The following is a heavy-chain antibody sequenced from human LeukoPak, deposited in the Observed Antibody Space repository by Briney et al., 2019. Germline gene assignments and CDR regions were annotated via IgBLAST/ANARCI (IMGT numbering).Heavy chain of an antibody. CDR2: INPSGGST. CDR3: ARDPSGWQHY. Sequence: ASVKVSCKASGYTFTSYYMHWVRQAPGQGLEWMGIINPSGGSTSYAQKFQGRVTMTRDTSISTAYMELSRLRSDDTAVYYCARDPSGWQHYWGQGTLVTVSS. D-gene: IGHD6-19*01. V-gene: IGHV1-46*01. CDR1: GYTFTSYY. J-gene: IGHJ4*02.